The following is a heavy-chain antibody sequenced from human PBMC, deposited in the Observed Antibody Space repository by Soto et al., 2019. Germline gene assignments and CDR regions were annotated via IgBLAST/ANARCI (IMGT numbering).Heavy chain of an antibody. J-gene: IGHJ4*02. CDR2: ISSSSSYI. CDR3: ARDLGIAVAGTDFDY. Sequence: EVQLVESGGGLVKPGGSLRLSCAASGFTFSSYSMNWVRQAPGKGLEWVSSISSSSSYIYYADSVKGRFTISRDNAKNSLYLQMNSLRAEDTAVYYCARDLGIAVAGTDFDYWGQGTLVTVSP. CDR1: GFTFSSYS. V-gene: IGHV3-21*01. D-gene: IGHD6-19*01.